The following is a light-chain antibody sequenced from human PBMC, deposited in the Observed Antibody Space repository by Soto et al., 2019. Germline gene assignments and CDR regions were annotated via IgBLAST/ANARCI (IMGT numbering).Light chain of an antibody. J-gene: IGKJ4*01. CDR2: GAS. CDR3: QQYGSSPPLT. CDR1: QSVSSSY. V-gene: IGKV3-20*01. Sequence: EIVLTQSPGTLSLSPGERATLSCRASQSVSSSYLAWYQQKPGQAPRLLIYGASSRATGIPDRFSGSGSGTDFTLTISRLEPEDFALYYCQQYGSSPPLTFGGGTNVDIK.